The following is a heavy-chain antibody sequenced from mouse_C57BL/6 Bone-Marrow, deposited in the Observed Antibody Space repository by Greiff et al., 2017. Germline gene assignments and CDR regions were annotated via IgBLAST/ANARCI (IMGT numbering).Heavy chain of an antibody. J-gene: IGHJ2*01. CDR1: GFNIKDDY. V-gene: IGHV14-4*01. CDR3: TTVYDGYYVDY. CDR2: IDPENGDT. Sequence: EVQLQQSGAELVRPGASVKLSCTASGFNIKDDYMHWVKQRPEQGLEWIGWIDPENGDTEYASKFQGKATITADTSANTAYLQLSSLPSEDTAVYYCTTVYDGYYVDYWGQGTTLTVSS. D-gene: IGHD2-3*01.